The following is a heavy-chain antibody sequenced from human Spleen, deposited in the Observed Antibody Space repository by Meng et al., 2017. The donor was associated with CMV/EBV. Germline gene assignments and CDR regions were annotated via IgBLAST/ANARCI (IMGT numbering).Heavy chain of an antibody. J-gene: IGHJ4*02. Sequence: GESLKISCAASGFTFSSYWMSWVRQAPGKGLEWVANIKQDGSEKYYVDSVKGRFTISRDNVKNSLYLQMDSLRAEDTAVYYCARDHFGVVPYYWGQGTLVTVSS. V-gene: IGHV3-7*01. CDR2: IKQDGSEK. CDR1: GFTFSSYW. D-gene: IGHD3-3*01. CDR3: ARDHFGVVPYY.